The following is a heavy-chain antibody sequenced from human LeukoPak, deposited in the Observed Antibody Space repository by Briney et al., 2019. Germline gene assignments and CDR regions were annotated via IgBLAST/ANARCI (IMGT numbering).Heavy chain of an antibody. CDR2: IYTSGST. CDR3: ARGRAAFDI. J-gene: IGHJ3*02. V-gene: IGHV4-59*10. CDR1: GGSFSGYY. Sequence: SETLSLTCAVYGGSFSGYYWSWIRQPAGKGLEWTGRIYTSGSTNYNPSLKSRVTISVDTSKNQFSLKLSSVTAADTAVYYCARGRAAFDIWGQGTMVTVSS.